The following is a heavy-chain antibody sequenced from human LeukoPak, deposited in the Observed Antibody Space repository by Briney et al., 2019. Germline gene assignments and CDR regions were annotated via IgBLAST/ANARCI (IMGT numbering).Heavy chain of an antibody. J-gene: IGHJ6*02. Sequence: PSETLSLTCTVSGGSISSCYWSWIRQPAGKGLEWIGRIYTSGSTNYNPSLKSRVTMSVDTSKNQFSLKLSSVTAADTAVYYCAREVNYYDFWSGYQEARKYYYYYGMDVWGQGTTVTVSS. CDR3: AREVNYYDFWSGYQEARKYYYYYGMDV. CDR2: IYTSGST. V-gene: IGHV4-4*07. D-gene: IGHD3-3*01. CDR1: GGSISSCY.